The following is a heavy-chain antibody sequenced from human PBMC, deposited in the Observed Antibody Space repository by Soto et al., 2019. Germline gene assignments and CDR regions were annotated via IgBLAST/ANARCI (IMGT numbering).Heavy chain of an antibody. V-gene: IGHV1-18*01. CDR1: GYTFTSYG. J-gene: IGHJ5*02. CDR2: ISAYNGNT. Sequence: GASVKVSCKASGYTFTSYGISWVRQAPGQGLEWMGWISAYNGNTNYAQKLQGRVTMTTDTSTSTAYMELRSLRSDDTAVYYCARDASGTQRGSGAMFDPWGQGTLVTVSS. CDR3: ARDASGTQRGSGAMFDP. D-gene: IGHD1-26*01.